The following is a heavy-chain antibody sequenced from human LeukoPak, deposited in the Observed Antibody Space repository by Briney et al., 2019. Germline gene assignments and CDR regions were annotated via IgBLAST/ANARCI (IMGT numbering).Heavy chain of an antibody. CDR3: ARASGSFMGMDV. CDR1: RYTFSSYE. V-gene: IGHV3-48*03. CDR2: ISSSGSTI. Sequence: GGSLRLSCAASRYTFSSYEMNWVRQAPGKGLEWVSYISSSGSTIYYADSVKGRFTISRDNAKNSLYLQMNSLRAEDTAVYYCARASGSFMGMDVWGKGTTVTVSS. J-gene: IGHJ6*03. D-gene: IGHD1-26*01.